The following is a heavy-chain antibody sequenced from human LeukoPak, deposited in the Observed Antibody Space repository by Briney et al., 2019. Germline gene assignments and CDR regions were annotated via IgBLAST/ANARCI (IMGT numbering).Heavy chain of an antibody. D-gene: IGHD3-10*01. V-gene: IGHV4-59*08. CDR3: ARTSRITTIERAFDI. Sequence: PSETLSLTCTVSGGSISSYYWSWLRQPPGKGLEWIGYIYYSGSTNYNPSLKSRVAISVDTSKNQFSLKLSSVTAADTAVYYCARTSRITTIERAFDIWGQGTMVTVSS. CDR2: IYYSGST. CDR1: GGSISSYY. J-gene: IGHJ3*02.